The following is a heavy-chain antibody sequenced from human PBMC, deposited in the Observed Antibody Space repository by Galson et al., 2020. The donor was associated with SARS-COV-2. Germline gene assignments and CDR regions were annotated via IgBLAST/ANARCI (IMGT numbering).Heavy chain of an antibody. D-gene: IGHD6-19*01. Sequence: GESLKISCAASGFTFSSYGMHWVRQAPGKGLEWVAVISYDGSNKYYADSVKGRFTISRDNSKNTLYLQMNSLRAEDTAVYYCAVFQWLVWADFDYWGQGTLVTVSS. CDR2: ISYDGSNK. J-gene: IGHJ4*02. CDR1: GFTFSSYG. V-gene: IGHV3-30*03. CDR3: AVFQWLVWADFDY.